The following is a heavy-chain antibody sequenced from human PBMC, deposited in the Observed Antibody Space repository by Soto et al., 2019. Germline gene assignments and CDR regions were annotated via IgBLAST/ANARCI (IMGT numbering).Heavy chain of an antibody. CDR3: AREVGYCDGSTCLSSLHFDS. Sequence: PSETLSLTCTVSGGSVSRGAYYWSWIRQHPGRDLEWIGYIYSSGSTYYNPSLKSRLTISVDTTRNQFSLKLNSVTAADTAVYCCAREVGYCDGSTCLSSLHFDSWGQGTLVTVSS. V-gene: IGHV4-31*03. CDR2: IYSSGST. CDR1: GGSVSRGAYY. D-gene: IGHD2-15*01. J-gene: IGHJ4*02.